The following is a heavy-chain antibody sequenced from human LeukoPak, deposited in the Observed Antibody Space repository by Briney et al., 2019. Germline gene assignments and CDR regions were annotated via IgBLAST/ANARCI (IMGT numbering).Heavy chain of an antibody. CDR2: IAGGDDR. V-gene: IGHV3-23*01. D-gene: IGHD5-24*01. J-gene: IGHJ4*02. Sequence: GGSLRLSCAASGFIFSPYAMSWVRQAPGKGLEWVAGIAGGDDRFYADSVKGRFSISRDNSKNTVDLQMNSLGVEDTAVYYCAKDYVSGDGYWGQGTLVTVSS. CDR3: AKDYVSGDGY. CDR1: GFIFSPYA.